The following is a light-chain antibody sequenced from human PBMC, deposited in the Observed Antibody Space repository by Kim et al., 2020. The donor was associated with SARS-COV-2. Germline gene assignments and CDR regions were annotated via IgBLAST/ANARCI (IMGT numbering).Light chain of an antibody. V-gene: IGKV2-28*01. Sequence: DIVMTQSPLSLPVTPGEPASIFCRSSQSLLHINGYNYLDWYLQKPGQSPQLLIYLGSNRVSGVPDRFSGSGSGTDFTLKISRVEDEDVGVYYCMQALQTPLTFGGGTKVDIK. CDR1: QSLLHINGYNY. J-gene: IGKJ4*01. CDR2: LGS. CDR3: MQALQTPLT.